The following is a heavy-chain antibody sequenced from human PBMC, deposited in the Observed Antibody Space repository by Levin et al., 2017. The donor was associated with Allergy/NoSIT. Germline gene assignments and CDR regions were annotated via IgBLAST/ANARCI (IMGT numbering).Heavy chain of an antibody. J-gene: IGHJ6*03. CDR1: GGSFSGYY. Sequence: PGGSLRLSCAVYGGSFSGYYWSWIRQPPGKGLEWIGEINHSGSTNYNPSLKSRVTISVDTSKNQFSLKLSSVTAADTAVYYCARRGGQLLQYYYYYYMDVWGKGTTVTVSS. CDR3: ARRGGQLLQYYYYYYMDV. D-gene: IGHD2-2*01. CDR2: INHSGST. V-gene: IGHV4-34*01.